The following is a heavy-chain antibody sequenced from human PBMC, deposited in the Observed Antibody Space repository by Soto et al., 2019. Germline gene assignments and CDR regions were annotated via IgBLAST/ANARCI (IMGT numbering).Heavy chain of an antibody. J-gene: IGHJ4*02. CDR1: GGIFSSYT. CDR2: IIPILDTT. CDR3: ARVAGTLVLWGDNGDC. D-gene: IGHD3-10*01. Sequence: QVQLVQSGAEVKKPGSSVKVSCKASGGIFSSYTIIWVRQAPGQGLEWMGRIIPILDTTNYAQNFQGRVTITADKSTSTAYMELRRLRFEDTAVYYCARVAGTLVLWGDNGDCWGQGTLVTVSS. V-gene: IGHV1-69*08.